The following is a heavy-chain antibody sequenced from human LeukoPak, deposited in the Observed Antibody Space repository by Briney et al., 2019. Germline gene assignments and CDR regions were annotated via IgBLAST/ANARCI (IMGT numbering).Heavy chain of an antibody. V-gene: IGHV3-49*03. CDR1: GFTFGDYL. J-gene: IGHJ4*02. Sequence: PGGSLRLSCTASGFTFGDYLMSWFRQAPGKGLEWIGFISGGTTEYAASVKGRFTISRDDSTSIAYLQMNSLTTEDTAVYYCSRGSGRLSVYWGQGTLVTVSS. CDR3: SRGSGRLSVY. CDR2: ISGGTT. D-gene: IGHD6-19*01.